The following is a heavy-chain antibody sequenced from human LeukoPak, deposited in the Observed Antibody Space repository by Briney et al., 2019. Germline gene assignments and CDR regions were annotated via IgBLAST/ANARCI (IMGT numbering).Heavy chain of an antibody. CDR1: GFTFSGSA. Sequence: PGGSLKLSCAASGFTFSGSAMHWVRQAPGQGLEWVDRIRSKSNSSATAYTASVKGRFTISRDDSKNTAYLQMNSLKTEDTAVYYCTRLESSGSPVYYYYGMDVWGQGTTVTVSS. CDR3: TRLESSGSPVYYYYGMDV. J-gene: IGHJ6*02. CDR2: IRSKSNSSAT. D-gene: IGHD1-26*01. V-gene: IGHV3-73*01.